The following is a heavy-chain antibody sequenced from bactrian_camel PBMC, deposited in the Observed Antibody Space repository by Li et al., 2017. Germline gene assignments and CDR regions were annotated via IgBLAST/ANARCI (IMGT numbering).Heavy chain of an antibody. D-gene: IGHD1*01. CDR3: WAGERRFYGPHFDDYNY. CDR1: RCTYSSCA. CDR2: IDGDGST. J-gene: IGHJ4*01. Sequence: HVQLVESGGGSIQAGGSLRLSCAASRCTYSSCAMAWFRQAPGKEREGIASIDGDGSTRYADSVKGRFTISQDNAENTLYLQMNSLKPEDTGMYFCWAGERRFYGPHFDDYNYWGQGTQVTVS. V-gene: IGHV3S57*01.